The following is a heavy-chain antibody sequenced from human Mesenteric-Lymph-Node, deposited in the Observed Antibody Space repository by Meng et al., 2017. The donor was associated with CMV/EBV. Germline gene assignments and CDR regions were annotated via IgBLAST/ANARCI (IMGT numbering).Heavy chain of an antibody. CDR2: ISGYTGNT. J-gene: IGHJ4*02. Sequence: ASVKVSCKASGYTFTSYYMHWVRQAPGQGLEWMGWISGYTGNTNYARKVQGRVTMTTDTSTSTAFLELKNLRSDDTAVYYCARDQTTAFNYWGQGTLVTVSS. D-gene: IGHD4-17*01. CDR1: GYTFTSYY. CDR3: ARDQTTAFNY. V-gene: IGHV1-18*04.